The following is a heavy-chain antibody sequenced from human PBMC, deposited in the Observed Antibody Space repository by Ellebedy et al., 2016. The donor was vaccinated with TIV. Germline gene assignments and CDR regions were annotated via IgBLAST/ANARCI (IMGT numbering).Heavy chain of an antibody. CDR1: GYTFTGYY. V-gene: IGHV1-2*02. CDR2: INPTSGVP. Sequence: ASVKVSCKASGYTFTGYYMHWVRQAPGQGLEWMGWINPTSGVPNYAQKFQGRITLTRDTSIDTAYMELNRLTYDDTAVYYCARDFFYGSGNYYPYYGMDVWGQGTTVIVSS. D-gene: IGHD3-10*01. J-gene: IGHJ6*02. CDR3: ARDFFYGSGNYYPYYGMDV.